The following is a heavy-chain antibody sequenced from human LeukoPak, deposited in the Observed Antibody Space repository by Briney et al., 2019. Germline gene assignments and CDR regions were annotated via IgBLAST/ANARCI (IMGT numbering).Heavy chain of an antibody. V-gene: IGHV1-2*02. Sequence: ASVKVSCKASGYTFTGYYMHWVRQAPGQGLEWMGWINPNSGGTNYAQKFQGRVTMARDTSISTAYMELSRLRSDDTAVYYCARDGRGYSGYGHDDYWGQGTLVTVSS. CDR3: ARDGRGYSGYGHDDY. CDR1: GYTFTGYY. CDR2: INPNSGGT. J-gene: IGHJ4*02. D-gene: IGHD5-12*01.